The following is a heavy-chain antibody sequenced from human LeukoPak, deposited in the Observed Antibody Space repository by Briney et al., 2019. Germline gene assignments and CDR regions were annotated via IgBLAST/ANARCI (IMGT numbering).Heavy chain of an antibody. CDR1: GFTFSSYS. D-gene: IGHD6-13*01. CDR3: ARMWGAAAGGRIDP. J-gene: IGHJ5*02. Sequence: PGGSLRLSCAASGFTFSSYSMNWVRQAPGKGLEWVSSISSSSSYIYYADSVKGRFTISRDNAKNSLYLQMNSLRAEDTAVYYCARMWGAAAGGRIDPWGQGTLVTVSS. CDR2: ISSSSSYI. V-gene: IGHV3-21*01.